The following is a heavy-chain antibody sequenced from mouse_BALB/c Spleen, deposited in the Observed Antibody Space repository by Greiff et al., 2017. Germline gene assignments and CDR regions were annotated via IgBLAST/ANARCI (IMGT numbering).Heavy chain of an antibody. CDR2: INPSNGLT. J-gene: IGHJ2*01. CDR1: GYTFTSYW. Sequence: QVQLQQPGAELVKPGASVKLSCKASGYTFTSYWMHWVKQRPGQGLEWIGEINPSNGLTNYNEKFKSKATLTVDKSSSTAYMQLSSLTSEDSAVYYCARGGNYFDYWGQGTTLTVSS. CDR3: ARGGNYFDY. V-gene: IGHV1S81*02.